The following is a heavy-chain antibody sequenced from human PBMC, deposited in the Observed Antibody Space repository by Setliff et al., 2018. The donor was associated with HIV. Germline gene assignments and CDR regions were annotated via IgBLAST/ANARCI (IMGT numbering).Heavy chain of an antibody. D-gene: IGHD2-15*01. CDR1: GFTFTSSA. Sequence: SVKVSCKASGFTFTSSAMQWVRQARGQRLEWIGWIVVGSGNTNYAQKFQERVTITRDMSTSTAYMELSSLRSEDTAVYYCAADCSGGSCPEYFQHWGQGTLVTVSS. V-gene: IGHV1-58*02. CDR3: AADCSGGSCPEYFQH. J-gene: IGHJ1*01. CDR2: IVVGSGNT.